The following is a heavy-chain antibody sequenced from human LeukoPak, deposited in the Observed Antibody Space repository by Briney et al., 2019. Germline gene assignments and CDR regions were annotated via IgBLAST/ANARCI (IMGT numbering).Heavy chain of an antibody. Sequence: GGSLNSSFAAPGSILKNPGLSWARRAPGKGLGWFGRIKSKTDGGTTDYAAPVKGRFTISRDDSKNTLYLQMNSLKTEDTAVYYCATFNGYSSNFYKYWGQGTLVTVSS. CDR1: GSILKNPG. V-gene: IGHV3-15*05. CDR3: ATFNGYSSNFYKY. D-gene: IGHD6-13*01. CDR2: IKSKTDGGTT. J-gene: IGHJ4*02.